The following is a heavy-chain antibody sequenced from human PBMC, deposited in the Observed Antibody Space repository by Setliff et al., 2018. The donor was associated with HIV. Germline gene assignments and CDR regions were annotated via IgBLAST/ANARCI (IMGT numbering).Heavy chain of an antibody. CDR2: INTGNGDT. CDR3: VRGGQYYRSTYYYYYMDV. CDR1: GYTFTSYA. V-gene: IGHV1-3*03. Sequence: ASVKVSCKASGYTFTSYAMHWVRQAPGQRLEWAGWINTGNGDTKYSQDFQGRVTIAADEFTSTAYMELSSLRSEDTAVYYCVRGGQYYRSTYYYYYMDVWGKGTTVTVSS. J-gene: IGHJ6*03. D-gene: IGHD3-16*02.